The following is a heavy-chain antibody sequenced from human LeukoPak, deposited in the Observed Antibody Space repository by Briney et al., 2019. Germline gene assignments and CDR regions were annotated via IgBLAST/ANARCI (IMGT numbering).Heavy chain of an antibody. CDR2: INPNSGGT. Sequence: ASVKVSCKASGYIFTDYYMHWVRQAPGQELGWMGRINPNSGGTNYAQKFQGRVTMTRDTSISTAYTELSSLRSEDTATYYCARSYTAEGYYYDSSGYYFPYYFDYWGQGTLVTVSS. D-gene: IGHD3-22*01. J-gene: IGHJ4*02. CDR3: ARSYTAEGYYYDSSGYYFPYYFDY. V-gene: IGHV1/OR15-1*01. CDR1: GYIFTDYY.